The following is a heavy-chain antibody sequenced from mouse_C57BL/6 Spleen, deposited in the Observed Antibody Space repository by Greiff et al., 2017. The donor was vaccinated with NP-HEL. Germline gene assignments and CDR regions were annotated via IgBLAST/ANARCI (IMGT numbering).Heavy chain of an antibody. CDR3: ARYYYGSSYGYYAMDY. J-gene: IGHJ4*01. CDR2: IHPNSGST. V-gene: IGHV1-64*01. Sequence: QVQLQQPGAELVKPGASVKLSCKASGYTFTSYWMHWVKQRPGQGLEWIGMIHPNSGSTNYNEKFKSKATLTVDKSSSTAYMQLSSLTSEDSAVYYCARYYYGSSYGYYAMDYWGQGTSVTVSS. D-gene: IGHD1-1*01. CDR1: GYTFTSYW.